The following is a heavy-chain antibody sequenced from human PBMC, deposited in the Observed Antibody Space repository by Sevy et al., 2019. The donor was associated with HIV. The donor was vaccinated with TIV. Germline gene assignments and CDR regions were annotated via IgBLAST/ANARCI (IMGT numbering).Heavy chain of an antibody. CDR3: ARDEGYSSSWSFDY. V-gene: IGHV1-18*04. Sequence: ASVKVSCKASGYIFTSYGISWVRQAPGQGLEWMGWISAYNGNTNYEQKVQGRVTMTTDTSTSKAYMEVRSLRSDDTAVYYCARDEGYSSSWSFDYWGQGTLVTVSS. CDR1: GYIFTSYG. J-gene: IGHJ4*02. CDR2: ISAYNGNT. D-gene: IGHD6-13*01.